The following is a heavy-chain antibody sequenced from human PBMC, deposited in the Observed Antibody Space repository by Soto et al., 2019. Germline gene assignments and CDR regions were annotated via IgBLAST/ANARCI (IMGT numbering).Heavy chain of an antibody. V-gene: IGHV4-31*03. Sequence: PSETLSLTCTVSGGSISSGGYYWSWIRQHPGEGLEWIGYIYYSGSTYYNPSLKSRVTISVDTSKNQFSLKLSSVTAADTAVYYCARDLRLFSGGMDVWGQGTTVTVSS. CDR2: IYYSGST. D-gene: IGHD3-22*01. CDR1: GGSISSGGYY. CDR3: ARDLRLFSGGMDV. J-gene: IGHJ6*02.